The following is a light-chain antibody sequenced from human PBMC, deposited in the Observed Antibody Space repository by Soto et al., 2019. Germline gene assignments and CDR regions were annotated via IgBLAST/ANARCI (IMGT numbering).Light chain of an antibody. CDR2: EVS. Sequence: QSVLTQPASVSGSPGQSITISCTGPSSDVGGYNYVSWYQQHPGKAPKLMIYEVSNRPSGVSNRFSGSKSGNTASLTISGLQAEDEADYYCSSYTSSSTSGVFGGGTKLTVL. J-gene: IGLJ2*01. CDR1: SSDVGGYNY. V-gene: IGLV2-14*01. CDR3: SSYTSSSTSGV.